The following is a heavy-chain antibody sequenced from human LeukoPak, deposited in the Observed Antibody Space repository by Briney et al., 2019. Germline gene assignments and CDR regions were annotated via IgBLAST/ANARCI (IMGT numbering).Heavy chain of an antibody. V-gene: IGHV4-34*01. J-gene: IGHJ4*02. CDR1: GFTFSTNA. CDR2: INHRGST. CDR3: ARGRSSGLFDY. D-gene: IGHD6-19*01. Sequence: PGGSLRLSCAASGFTFSTNAMSWIRQPPGKGLEWIGEINHRGSTNYNPSLKSRVTISLDTSKNQFSLRLPPVTAADTAVYYCARGRSSGLFDYWGQGTLVTVSS.